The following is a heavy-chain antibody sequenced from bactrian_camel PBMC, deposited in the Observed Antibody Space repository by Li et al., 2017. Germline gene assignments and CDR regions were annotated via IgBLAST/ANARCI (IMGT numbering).Heavy chain of an antibody. J-gene: IGHJ6*01. D-gene: IGHD7*01. CDR3: AATRIKTSGFCPGSTKREVYRA. CDR1: GFTHSNYA. V-gene: IGHV3S53*01. CDR2: IDSDGTT. Sequence: HVQLVESGGGSVQAGGSLRLSCAASGFTHSNYAMGWYRQAPGKEREGVAVIDSDGTTNYTDSVKGRFVISQDNAKTTLYPQMNSLEPEDTAIYYCAATRIKTSGFCPGSTKREVYRAWGQGTQVTVS.